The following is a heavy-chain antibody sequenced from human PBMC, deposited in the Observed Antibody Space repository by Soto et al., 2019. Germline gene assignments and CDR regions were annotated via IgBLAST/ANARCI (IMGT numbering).Heavy chain of an antibody. CDR2: ISSSSSYT. J-gene: IGHJ6*02. CDR3: ARGGGGDCSGGSCYSDIYYYYYYGMDV. CDR1: GFTFSDYY. V-gene: IGHV3-11*06. Sequence: VGSLRLSCAASGFTFSDYYMSWIRQAPGKGLEWVSYISSSSSYTNYADSVKGRFTISRDNAKNSLYLQMNSLRAEDTAVYYCARGGGGDCSGGSCYSDIYYYYYYGMDVWGQGTTVTVSS. D-gene: IGHD2-15*01.